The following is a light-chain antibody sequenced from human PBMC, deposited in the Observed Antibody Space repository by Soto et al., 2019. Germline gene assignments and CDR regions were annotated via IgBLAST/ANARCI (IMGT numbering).Light chain of an antibody. V-gene: IGKV3-15*01. CDR1: QSVSSD. CDR3: QQYNNWPRTWT. J-gene: IGKJ1*01. Sequence: VMTQSPATLSVSPGEGATLSCRASQSVSSDYLAWYQQKAGQAPRLLIYGASTRATGIPARFSGSGSGTEFTLTISSLQSEDFAVYYCQQYNNWPRTWTFGQGTKVDIK. CDR2: GAS.